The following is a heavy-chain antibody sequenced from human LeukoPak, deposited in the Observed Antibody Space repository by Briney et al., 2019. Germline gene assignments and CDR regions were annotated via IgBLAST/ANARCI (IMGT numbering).Heavy chain of an antibody. Sequence: SETLSLTCTVSGGSISSYYWSWIRQPPGKGLEWIGYIYYSGSTNYNPSLKSRVTISVDTSKNQFSLKLSSVTAADTAVYYCARFVGDIVVVPAGIDLWGQGTLVTVSS. V-gene: IGHV4-59*01. CDR3: ARFVGDIVVVPAGIDL. CDR2: IYYSGST. J-gene: IGHJ5*02. CDR1: GGSISSYY. D-gene: IGHD2-2*01.